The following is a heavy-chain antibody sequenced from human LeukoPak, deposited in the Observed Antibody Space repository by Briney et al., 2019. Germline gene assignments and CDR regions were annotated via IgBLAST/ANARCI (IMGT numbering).Heavy chain of an antibody. CDR2: INHSGST. CDR1: SGSFSGYY. Sequence: SETLSLTCAVYSGSFSGYYWSWIRQPPGKGLEWIGEINHSGSTNYNPSLKSRVTISVDTSKNQFSLKLSSVTAADTAVYYCASFSGGWSEGRFDYWGQGTLVTVSS. V-gene: IGHV4-34*01. J-gene: IGHJ4*02. CDR3: ASFSGGWSEGRFDY. D-gene: IGHD6-19*01.